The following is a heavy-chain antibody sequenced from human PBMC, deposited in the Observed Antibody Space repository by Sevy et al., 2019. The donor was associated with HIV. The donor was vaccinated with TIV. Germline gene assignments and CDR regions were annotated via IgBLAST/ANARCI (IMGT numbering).Heavy chain of an antibody. CDR2: ISHDGNYK. J-gene: IGHJ4*02. D-gene: IGHD2-21*02. V-gene: IGHV3-30-3*01. CDR3: SRLFSCGGDCYYLDY. CDR1: GFTFSHYD. Sequence: GGSLRLSCAASGFTFSHYDMHWVRHAPGKGLEWVAVISHDGNYKNYADSVRDRLTISRDNFKNTLYLQMNSLRVEDTALYFCSRLFSCGGDCYYLDYWGQGALVTVSS.